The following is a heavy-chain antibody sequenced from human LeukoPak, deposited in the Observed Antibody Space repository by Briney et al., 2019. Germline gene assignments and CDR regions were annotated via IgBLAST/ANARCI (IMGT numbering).Heavy chain of an antibody. Sequence: PSETLSLTCAVYGGSFSGYYWSWIRQPPGKGREWIGEINHSGSTNYNPSLKSRVTISVDTCKNQFSLNPSCVTAADTAVYYCARGPPRIAARIWFDPWGQGTLVTVSS. V-gene: IGHV4-34*01. D-gene: IGHD6-6*01. CDR1: GGSFSGYY. CDR3: ARGPPRIAARIWFDP. J-gene: IGHJ5*02. CDR2: INHSGST.